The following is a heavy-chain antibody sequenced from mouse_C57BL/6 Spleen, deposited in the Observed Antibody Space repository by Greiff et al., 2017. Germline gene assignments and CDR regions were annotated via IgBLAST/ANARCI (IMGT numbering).Heavy chain of an antibody. Sequence: EVMLVESGGGLVKPGGSLKLSCAASGFTFSSYAMSWVRQTPEKRLEWVATISDGGSYTYYPDNVKGRFTISRENAKNNLYLQMSHLKSEDTAMYYCARDRSYYFDDWGQGTTLTVSS. CDR3: ARDRSYYFDD. V-gene: IGHV5-4*01. CDR2: ISDGGSYT. CDR1: GFTFSSYA. J-gene: IGHJ2*01.